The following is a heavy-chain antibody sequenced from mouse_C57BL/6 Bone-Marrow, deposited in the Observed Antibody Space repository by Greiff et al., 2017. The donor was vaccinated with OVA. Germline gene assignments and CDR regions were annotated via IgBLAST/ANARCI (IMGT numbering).Heavy chain of an antibody. J-gene: IGHJ2*01. CDR2: IDPSDSYT. CDR1: GYTFTSYW. Sequence: VQLQQPGAELVRPGTSVKLSCKASGYTFTSYWMHWVKQRPGQGLEWIGVIDPSDSYTNYNQKFKGKATLTVDTSSSTAYMQLSSLTSEDSAVYYCARLNWDDYWGQGTTLTVSS. CDR3: ARLNWDDY. D-gene: IGHD4-1*01. V-gene: IGHV1-59*01.